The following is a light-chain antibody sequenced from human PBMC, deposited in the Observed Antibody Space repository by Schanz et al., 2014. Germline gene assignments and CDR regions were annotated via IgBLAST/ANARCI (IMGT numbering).Light chain of an antibody. CDR1: QSVSNNY. CDR2: GTS. Sequence: EIVLTQSPGTLSLSPGERATLSCRASQSVSNNYLAWYQQKPGQAPRLLIYGTSSRATGIPARFSGSGSGTDFTLTISSLEPEDFAVYYCQQRNNWPLTFGGGTKVEIK. CDR3: QQRNNWPLT. J-gene: IGKJ4*01. V-gene: IGKV3D-20*02.